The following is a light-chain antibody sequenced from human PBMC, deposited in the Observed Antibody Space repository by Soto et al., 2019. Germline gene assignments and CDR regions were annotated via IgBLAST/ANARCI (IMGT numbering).Light chain of an antibody. J-gene: IGKJ2*01. Sequence: EIVLTQSPGTLSLSPGERATLSCRASQSVNSAHFAWYHQKPGQAPKLLIYGASARATGIPDRFSGSGSGTDFTLTINSLEPEDFAVYYCQQYEWSPYTFGQGTKLEIK. V-gene: IGKV3-20*01. CDR3: QQYEWSPYT. CDR2: GAS. CDR1: QSVNSAH.